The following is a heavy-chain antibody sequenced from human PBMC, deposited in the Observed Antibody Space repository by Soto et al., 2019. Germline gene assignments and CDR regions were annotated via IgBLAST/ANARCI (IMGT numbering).Heavy chain of an antibody. CDR1: SHKFTTYR. V-gene: IGHV5-10-1*01. Sequence: GASLKISCNYSSHKFTTYRLWLGRQKPWKGLEWMGRIDPSGSYTNYSPSFQGHVTISVNKVNSTAYLERRRLRASDTATYYCSGMPSGSWYGGDQYYRLGVWGQGTMVTVSS. CDR3: SGMPSGSWYGGDQYYRLGV. CDR2: IDPSGSYT. J-gene: IGHJ6*02. D-gene: IGHD3-16*02.